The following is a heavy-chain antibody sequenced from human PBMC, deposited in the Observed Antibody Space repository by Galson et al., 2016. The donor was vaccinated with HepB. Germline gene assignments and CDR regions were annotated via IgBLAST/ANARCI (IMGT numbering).Heavy chain of an antibody. CDR2: IYSGGST. V-gene: IGHV3-53*01. D-gene: IGHD6-19*01. Sequence: SLRLSCAASGFIVSSNDMSWVRQAPGKGLEWLTFIYSGGSTYYADSVKGRVTISRDNSKITLYLQMNSLRAEDTAIYYCAKDPLAQLPYSSGWYNWFDPRGQGTLVTVSS. CDR1: GFIVSSND. J-gene: IGHJ5*02. CDR3: AKDPLAQLPYSSGWYNWFDP.